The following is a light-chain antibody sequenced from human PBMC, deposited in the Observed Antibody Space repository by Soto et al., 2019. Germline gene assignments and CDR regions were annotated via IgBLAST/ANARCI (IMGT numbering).Light chain of an antibody. V-gene: IGKV1-27*01. J-gene: IGKJ1*01. CDR1: QGISNY. CDR3: QKYNSAPWT. CDR2: AAS. Sequence: DIQMTQSPSSLPASVGDRVTITCRASQGISNYLAWYQQKPGKVPKLLIYAASTLQSGVPSRFSGIGSGTDFTLTISSLQPEDVATYYCQKYNSAPWTFGQGTKVEIK.